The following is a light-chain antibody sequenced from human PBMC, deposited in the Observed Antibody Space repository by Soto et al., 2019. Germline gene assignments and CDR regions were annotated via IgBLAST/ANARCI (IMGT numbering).Light chain of an antibody. Sequence: DIQMAQSPSSLPASVGDRVTITCRASQGIGNYLVWYQQKPGKVPNLLIYGASILQSRVPSRFSGSGSGTNFSLTISSLQPEDAATYYCQKYDTVPWTFGQGTKVEIK. V-gene: IGKV1-27*01. CDR1: QGIGNY. CDR3: QKYDTVPWT. J-gene: IGKJ1*01. CDR2: GAS.